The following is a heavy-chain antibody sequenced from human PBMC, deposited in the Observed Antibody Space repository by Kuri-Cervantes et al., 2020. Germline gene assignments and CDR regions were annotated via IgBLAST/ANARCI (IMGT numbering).Heavy chain of an antibody. J-gene: IGHJ6*02. V-gene: IGHV1-46*01. Sequence: ASVKVSCKASGYTFTSYYMHWVRQAPGRGLEWMGIINPSGGSTSYAQKFQGRVTMTRDTSTSTVYMELSSLRSEDTAVYYCAREPNPTGHYYYYGMDVWGQGTTVTVSS. CDR3: AREPNPTGHYYYYGMDV. CDR2: INPSGGST. D-gene: IGHD1-1*01. CDR1: GYTFTSYY.